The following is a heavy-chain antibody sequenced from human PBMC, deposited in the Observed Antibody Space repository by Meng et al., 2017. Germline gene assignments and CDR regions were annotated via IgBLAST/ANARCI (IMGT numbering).Heavy chain of an antibody. CDR3: ARGVRLPDY. CDR2: INHSGST. CDR1: GGSFSGYY. J-gene: IGHJ4*02. V-gene: IGHV4-34*01. Sequence: VQLLRWGQGRLKPSQTCSLTGAVYGGSFSGYYWDWIRQPPGKGLEWIGEINHSGSTNYNPSLKSRVTISVDTSKNQFSLKLSSVTAADTAVYYCARGVRLPDYWGQGTLVTVSS. D-gene: IGHD2-15*01.